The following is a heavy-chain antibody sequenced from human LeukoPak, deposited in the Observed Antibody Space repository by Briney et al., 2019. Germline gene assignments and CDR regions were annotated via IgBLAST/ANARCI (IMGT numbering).Heavy chain of an antibody. CDR1: GFTFSSYE. Sequence: PGGSLRLSCAASGFTFSSYEMNWVRQAPGKGLEWGSYISSSGSTIYYADSVKGRFTISRDNAKNSLYLQMNSLRAEDTAVYYCARDRWQQLRKYYFDYWGQGTLVTVSS. D-gene: IGHD6-13*01. CDR2: ISSSGSTI. J-gene: IGHJ4*02. V-gene: IGHV3-48*03. CDR3: ARDRWQQLRKYYFDY.